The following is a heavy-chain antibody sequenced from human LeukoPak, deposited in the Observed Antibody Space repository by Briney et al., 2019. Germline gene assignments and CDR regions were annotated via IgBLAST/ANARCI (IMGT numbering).Heavy chain of an antibody. CDR3: AGEVRGVNRFDY. D-gene: IGHD3-10*01. J-gene: IGHJ4*02. CDR2: INHSGST. V-gene: IGHV4-34*01. CDR1: GGSFGGYY. Sequence: SETLSLTCAVYGGSFGGYYWSWIRQPPGKGLEWIGEINHSGSTNYNPSLKSRVTISVDTSKNQFSLKLSSVTAADTAVYYCAGEVRGVNRFDYWGQGTLVTVSS.